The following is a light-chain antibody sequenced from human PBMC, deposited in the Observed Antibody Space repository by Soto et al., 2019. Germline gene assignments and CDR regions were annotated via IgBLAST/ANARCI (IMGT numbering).Light chain of an antibody. CDR1: QTISSW. CDR3: QHYNSYSEA. J-gene: IGKJ1*01. Sequence: DIQMTQSPSTLSGSVGDRVTITCRASQTISSWLAWYQQKPGKAPKLLIYKASTLKSGVPSRFRGSGSGTEFTLTSSSLQPDDFATYYCQHYNSYSEAIGQGTTVELK. V-gene: IGKV1-5*03. CDR2: KAS.